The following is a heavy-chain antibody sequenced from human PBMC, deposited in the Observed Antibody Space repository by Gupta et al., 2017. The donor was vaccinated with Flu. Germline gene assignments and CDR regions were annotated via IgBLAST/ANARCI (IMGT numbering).Heavy chain of an antibody. J-gene: IGHJ4*02. CDR1: GFSFSSYD. D-gene: IGHD4-17*01. CDR2: ISYDGGSI. CDR3: AGYGDFAS. Sequence: QEQLVESGGGVVQPGRSMRLYCAASGFSFSSYDMDWVRQVPGKGLEWVAVISYDGGSIDDADSVKGRFTISRDNSKNTLYLQMNSLRADDTAVYYCAGYGDFASWGQGALVTVSS. V-gene: IGHV3-30-3*01.